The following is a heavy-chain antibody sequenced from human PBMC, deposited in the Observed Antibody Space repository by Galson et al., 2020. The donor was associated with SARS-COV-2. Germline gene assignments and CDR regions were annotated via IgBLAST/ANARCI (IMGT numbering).Heavy chain of an antibody. CDR2: ISGSGGGT. J-gene: IGHJ6*02. D-gene: IGHD1-1*01. V-gene: IGHV3-23*01. CDR3: AREVGYNWDGATHANGMDV. Sequence: GGSLRLSCVASGFTFSYYSFSWVRQAPGKGLEWVSVISGSGGGTFYADSVRGRFTISRDNSKNTLYLELNNLRAEDTAVYYCAREVGYNWDGATHANGMDVWGQGTTVTVSS. CDR1: GFTFSYYS.